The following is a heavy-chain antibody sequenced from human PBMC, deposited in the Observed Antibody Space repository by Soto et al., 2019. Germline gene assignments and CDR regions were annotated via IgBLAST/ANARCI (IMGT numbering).Heavy chain of an antibody. Sequence: QVQLVESGGGVVQPGRSLRLSCAASGFMFSNHGMHWVRQAPGKGLEWVAVIWSDGNNRYYADPVKGRFTISRDNSKNPVYLQMNSLRAEDTAVYYCVRGDNWNDEASDYWGQGTLVTVSS. D-gene: IGHD1-1*01. CDR2: IWSDGNNR. CDR3: VRGDNWNDEASDY. CDR1: GFMFSNHG. V-gene: IGHV3-33*01. J-gene: IGHJ4*02.